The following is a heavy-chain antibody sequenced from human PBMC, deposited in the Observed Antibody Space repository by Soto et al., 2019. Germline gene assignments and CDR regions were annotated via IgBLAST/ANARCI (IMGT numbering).Heavy chain of an antibody. CDR2: INQDGSER. V-gene: IGHV3-7*01. J-gene: IGHJ4*02. D-gene: IGHD3-16*01. Sequence: EVLLVESGGDLVQPGESLRLSCATSGFTFGNFWLSWVRQAPGKGLEWVAYINQDGSERYYVDSVMGRFTISRDNAKDSLYLHMNSLRGEDTAVYYCARVRIVGGGVRLDYWGQGTLVTVSS. CDR1: GFTFGNFW. CDR3: ARVRIVGGGVRLDY.